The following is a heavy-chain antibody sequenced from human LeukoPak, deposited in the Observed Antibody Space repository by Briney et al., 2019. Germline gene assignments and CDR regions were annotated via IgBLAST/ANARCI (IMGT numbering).Heavy chain of an antibody. D-gene: IGHD3/OR15-3a*01. CDR1: GFTVSSNY. Sequence: GGSLRLSCSASGFTVSSNYMIWVRQAPRKGLQWVSGIYSGGSTYYADSVKGRFTISRDSSKNTPYLQMNRLRAEETGVYYRARDQFAFGLFDYWGQGTLVTVSS. V-gene: IGHV3-53*01. CDR3: ARDQFAFGLFDY. CDR2: IYSGGST. J-gene: IGHJ4*02.